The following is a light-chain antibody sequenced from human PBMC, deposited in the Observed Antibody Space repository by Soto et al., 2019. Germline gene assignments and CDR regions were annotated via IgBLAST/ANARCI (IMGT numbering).Light chain of an antibody. CDR1: QSISSW. CDR2: KAS. V-gene: IGKV1-5*03. Sequence: DIQMTQSPSTLSASVGDRVIITCRASQSISSWLAWYQQKPGKAPKLLIYKASSLESGVPSRFSGSGSGTELPLTISSLRPDDFATYYCHQYNSYWTFGQGTKVEIK. CDR3: HQYNSYWT. J-gene: IGKJ1*01.